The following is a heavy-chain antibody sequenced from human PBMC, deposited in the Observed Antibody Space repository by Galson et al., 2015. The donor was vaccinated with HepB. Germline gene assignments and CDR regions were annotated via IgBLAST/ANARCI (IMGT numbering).Heavy chain of an antibody. Sequence: SVKVSCKASGYTFTGYYIHWVRQAPGQGLEWMGRINPNRGGTLSAQKFQGRATMTRDTSNNTAYMELSRLKSDDTAVYYCARARGVMDWFDPWGQGTLVTVSS. D-gene: IGHD3-10*01. V-gene: IGHV1-2*06. CDR2: INPNRGGT. CDR3: ARARGVMDWFDP. CDR1: GYTFTGYY. J-gene: IGHJ5*02.